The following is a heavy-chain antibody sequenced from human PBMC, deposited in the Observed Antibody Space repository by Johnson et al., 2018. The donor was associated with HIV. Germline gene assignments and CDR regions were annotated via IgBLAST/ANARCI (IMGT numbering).Heavy chain of an antibody. D-gene: IGHD1-26*01. Sequence: VQLVESGGGLVQPGGSLRLSCAASGFTFSSYWMSWVRQAPGKGLEWVANIKQDGSEKYYVDSVKCRFTISRDNAKNSVYLQMNSLRAEDTAVYDCAIRDAGGRDAFDIWGQGTIVTVSS. CDR3: AIRDAGGRDAFDI. J-gene: IGHJ3*02. V-gene: IGHV3-7*02. CDR1: GFTFSSYW. CDR2: IKQDGSEK.